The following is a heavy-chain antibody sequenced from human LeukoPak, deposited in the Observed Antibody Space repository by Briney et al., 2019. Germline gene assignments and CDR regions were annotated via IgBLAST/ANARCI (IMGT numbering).Heavy chain of an antibody. D-gene: IGHD5-24*01. CDR3: ARGDVYFDY. CDR1: GYTFTSYY. Sequence: ASVKVSCKASGYTFTSYYMHWVRQAPGQGLEWMGIINPSGGSTSYAQKFQGRVTMTTDTSTSTAYMELRSLTSDDTAVYHCARGDVYFDYWGQGTLVTVSS. CDR2: INPSGGST. J-gene: IGHJ4*02. V-gene: IGHV1-46*01.